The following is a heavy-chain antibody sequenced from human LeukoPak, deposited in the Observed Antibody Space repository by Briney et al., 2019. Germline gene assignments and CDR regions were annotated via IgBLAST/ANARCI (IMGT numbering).Heavy chain of an antibody. CDR3: ARDYYDSSGYPY. CDR2: IIPILGIA. Sequence: KVSCKASGGTFSSYAISWVRQAPGQGLEWMGRIIPILGIANYAQKFQGRVTITADKSTSTAYMELSSLRSEDTAVYYCARDYYDSSGYPYWGQGTLVTVSS. CDR1: GGTFSSYA. D-gene: IGHD3-22*01. J-gene: IGHJ4*02. V-gene: IGHV1-69*04.